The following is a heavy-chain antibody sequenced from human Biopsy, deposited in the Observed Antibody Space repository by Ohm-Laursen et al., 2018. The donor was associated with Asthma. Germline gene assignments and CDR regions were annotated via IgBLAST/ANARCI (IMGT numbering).Heavy chain of an antibody. J-gene: IGHJ3*02. CDR1: GYTFINYA. V-gene: IGHV1-3*01. Sequence: ASVKVSCKASGYTFINYAIHWVRQAPGQRLEWMGWINAGNGNTKYSQKFQGRVTITRDTSASTAYMDLSSLRSEDTAVYYCARTHYDFLTGQVNDVFAIWGQGTMVTVSS. CDR2: INAGNGNT. D-gene: IGHD3-9*01. CDR3: ARTHYDFLTGQVNDVFAI.